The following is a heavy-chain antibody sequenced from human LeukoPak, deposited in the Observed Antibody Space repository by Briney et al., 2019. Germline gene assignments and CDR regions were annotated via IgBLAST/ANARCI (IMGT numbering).Heavy chain of an antibody. Sequence: ASVKVSCKASGGTFTSYAMHWVRQAPGQRLEWMGWINAGNGNTKYSQKFQGRVTITRDTSASTAYMELSSLRSEDTAVYYCARVQYDYVWGSYRYAGDAFDIWGQGTMVTVSS. D-gene: IGHD3-16*02. J-gene: IGHJ3*02. CDR1: GGTFTSYA. V-gene: IGHV1-3*01. CDR2: INAGNGNT. CDR3: ARVQYDYVWGSYRYAGDAFDI.